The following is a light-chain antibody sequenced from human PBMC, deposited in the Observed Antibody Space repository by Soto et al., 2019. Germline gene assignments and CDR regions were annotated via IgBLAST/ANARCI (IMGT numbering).Light chain of an antibody. J-gene: IGLJ2*01. CDR1: SSNIGSNT. Sequence: QSVLTQPPSASGTPGQGVTISCSGSSSNIGSNTVNWYQQLPGTAPKLLIYSNNQPPSGVPDRFSGSKSGTSASLAISGLQSEDEGDYYCAEWDDRLNGVVFGGGTKLTVL. CDR2: SNN. V-gene: IGLV1-44*01. CDR3: AEWDDRLNGVV.